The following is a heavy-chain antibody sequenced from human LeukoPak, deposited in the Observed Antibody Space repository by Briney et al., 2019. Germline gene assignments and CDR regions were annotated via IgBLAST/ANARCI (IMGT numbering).Heavy chain of an antibody. Sequence: SETLSLTCTVSGGSISSSSYYWGWIRQPPGKGLEWIGSIYYSGSTYYNPSLKSRVTISVDTSKNQFSLKLSSVTAADTAVYYCARDQSPFYGLRRGNWFDPWGQGTLVTVSS. CDR2: IYYSGST. CDR1: GGSISSSSYY. J-gene: IGHJ5*02. D-gene: IGHD3-10*01. V-gene: IGHV4-39*07. CDR3: ARDQSPFYGLRRGNWFDP.